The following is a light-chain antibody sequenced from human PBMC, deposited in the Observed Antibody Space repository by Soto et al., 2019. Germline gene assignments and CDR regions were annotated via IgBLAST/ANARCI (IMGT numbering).Light chain of an antibody. CDR2: DVS. V-gene: IGLV2-14*01. Sequence: QSVLTQPASVSGSPGQSITISCTGTSSDVGGYNYVSWYQQHPGKAPKLMIYDVSNRPSGVSNRFSGSKSGNTASLTISGLPAEDAADYYCRSYTSSSPLVFGTGTKLTVL. CDR3: RSYTSSSPLV. CDR1: SSDVGGYNY. J-gene: IGLJ1*01.